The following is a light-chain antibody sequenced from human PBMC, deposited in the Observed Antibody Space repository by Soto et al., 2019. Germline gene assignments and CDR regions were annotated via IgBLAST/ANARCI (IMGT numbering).Light chain of an antibody. J-gene: IGKJ4*01. CDR3: QQTRSFPLT. V-gene: IGKV1-12*01. CDR2: AAS. Sequence: DIQMTQSPSFVSASVGDGVTITCRASQGITSWLAWYQHKPGRAPKLLIHAASSLESGAPSRFSGSGSGTDFTLTISSLQPEDSATYSCQQTRSFPLTLGEGTKVQIK. CDR1: QGITSW.